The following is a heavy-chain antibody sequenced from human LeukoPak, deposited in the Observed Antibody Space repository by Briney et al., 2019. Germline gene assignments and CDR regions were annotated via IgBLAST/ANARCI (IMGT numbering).Heavy chain of an antibody. J-gene: IGHJ4*02. CDR1: GFTFRNAW. V-gene: IGHV3-15*01. Sequence: GGSLRLSCAASGFTFRNAWMSWVRQAPGKGLEWVGRIKSRSDGGTIEYAAPVKGRYSISREDSKNTLYLQINSLKSEDTAVYYCADPGDYGVGWGQGTLVTVSS. CDR3: ADPGDYGVG. D-gene: IGHD4-17*01. CDR2: IKSRSDGGTI.